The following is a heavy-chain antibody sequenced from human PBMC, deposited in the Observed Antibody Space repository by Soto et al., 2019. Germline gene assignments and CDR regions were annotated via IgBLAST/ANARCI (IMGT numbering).Heavy chain of an antibody. CDR1: GYTFTSYG. CDR2: ISAYNGNT. D-gene: IGHD3-10*01. V-gene: IGHV1-18*01. J-gene: IGHJ5*02. CDR3: ASHPYYGSYWFDP. Sequence: ASVKVSCKASGYTFTSYGISWVRQAPGQGLEWMGWISAYNGNTNYAQKLQGRITMTTDTSTGTAYMELRSLRSDDTAVYYCASHPYYGSYWFDPWGQGTLVTVSS.